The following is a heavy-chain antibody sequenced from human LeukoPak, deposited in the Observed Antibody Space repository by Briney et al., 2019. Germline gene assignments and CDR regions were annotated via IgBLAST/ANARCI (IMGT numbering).Heavy chain of an antibody. D-gene: IGHD3-22*01. CDR2: ISGSGGST. CDR1: GFTFSSYA. CDR3: AKGSYYDSSGYRWDY. J-gene: IGHJ4*02. Sequence: GGSLRLSCAASGFTFSSYAMSWVRQAPGKGLEWVSAISGSGGSTYYADSVKGRFTISRDNSKNTLYLQMNSLRAEDAAVYYCAKGSYYDSSGYRWDYWGQGTLVTVSS. V-gene: IGHV3-23*01.